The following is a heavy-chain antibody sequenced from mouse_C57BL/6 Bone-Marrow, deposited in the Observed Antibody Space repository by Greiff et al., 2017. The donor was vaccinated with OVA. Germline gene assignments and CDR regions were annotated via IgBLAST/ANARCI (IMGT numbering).Heavy chain of an antibody. D-gene: IGHD4-1*01. CDR2: ISSGGSYT. J-gene: IGHJ2*01. CDR3: ARRTGDY. CDR1: GFTFSSYA. V-gene: IGHV5-6*03. Sequence: EVMLVESGEGLVKPGGSLKLSCAASGFTFSSYAMSWVRQTPEKRLEWVAYISSGGSYTYYPDSVKGRFTISRDNAKNTLYLQMSSLKSEDTAMYYCARRTGDYWGQGTTLTVSS.